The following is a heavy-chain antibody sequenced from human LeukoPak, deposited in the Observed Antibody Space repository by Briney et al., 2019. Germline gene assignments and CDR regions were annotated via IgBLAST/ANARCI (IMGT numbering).Heavy chain of an antibody. CDR3: ARSYCSGGSCYEIDY. J-gene: IGHJ4*02. CDR2: IRSKANSYAT. V-gene: IGHV3-73*01. D-gene: IGHD2-15*01. CDR1: GFTFSGSA. Sequence: GGSLRLSCAASGFTFSGSAMHWVRQASGKGLEWVGRIRSKANSYATAYAASVKGRFTISRDDSKNTAYLQMNSLKTEDTAVYYCARSYCSGGSCYEIDYWGQGTLVTVFS.